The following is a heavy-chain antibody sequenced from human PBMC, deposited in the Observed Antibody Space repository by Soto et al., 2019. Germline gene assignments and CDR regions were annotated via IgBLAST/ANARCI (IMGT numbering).Heavy chain of an antibody. J-gene: IGHJ5*01. Sequence: ASVKVSCKTSGFTFTAYYMHWLRQAPGHGLEWLGWTSPRTGGAKYSHKFQGRVSMTRNTSITTAYMELTGLSTDDTAVYYCARSSGSYSKWFDSWGQGTLVTVSS. CDR1: GFTFTAYY. D-gene: IGHD3-10*01. V-gene: IGHV1-2*02. CDR2: TSPRTGGA. CDR3: ARSSGSYSKWFDS.